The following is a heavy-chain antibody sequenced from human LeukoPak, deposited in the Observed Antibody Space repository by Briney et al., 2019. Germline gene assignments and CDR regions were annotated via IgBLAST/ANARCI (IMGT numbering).Heavy chain of an antibody. Sequence: ASVKVSCKASGYTFTGYYMHWVRQAPGQGLEWMGWINPNSGFTSYAQKFQGRVTMTRDTSISIAYMELSSLKSDDTAVYYCAREGGSSYGYAYHWGQGTLVTVSS. CDR2: INPNSGFT. CDR3: AREGGSSYGYAYH. V-gene: IGHV1-2*02. D-gene: IGHD5-18*01. J-gene: IGHJ5*02. CDR1: GYTFTGYY.